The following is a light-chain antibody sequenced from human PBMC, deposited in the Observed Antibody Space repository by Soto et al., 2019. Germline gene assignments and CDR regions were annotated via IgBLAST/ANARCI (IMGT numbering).Light chain of an antibody. Sequence: DIQMTQSPSTLSASVGDRATITCRASQSVTVWLAWYQKKPGKAPRLLIYDYSRLESGVPSRFSGSASGTEFTLTISSLQPDDFANFYCHQYSGSPPTFGQGNTVEF. CDR1: QSVTVW. CDR3: HQYSGSPPT. J-gene: IGKJ1*01. V-gene: IGKV1-5*01. CDR2: DYS.